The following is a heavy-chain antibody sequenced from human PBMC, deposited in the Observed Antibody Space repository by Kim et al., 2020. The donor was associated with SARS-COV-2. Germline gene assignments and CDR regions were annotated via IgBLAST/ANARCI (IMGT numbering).Heavy chain of an antibody. D-gene: IGHD2-8*01. V-gene: IGHV3-33*01. Sequence: YDADSVKGRFTISRDNSKNTLYLQMNSLRAEDTAVYYCARDRGVGDYFDYWGQGTLVTVSS. CDR3: ARDRGVGDYFDY. J-gene: IGHJ4*02.